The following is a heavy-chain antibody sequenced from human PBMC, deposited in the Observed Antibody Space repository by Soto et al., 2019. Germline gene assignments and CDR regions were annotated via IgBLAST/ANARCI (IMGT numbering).Heavy chain of an antibody. V-gene: IGHV4-34*01. CDR1: GGSFSGYY. CDR3: ARGSLATYFDY. J-gene: IGHJ4*02. CDR2: INHSGST. Sequence: PSETLSLTCAVYGGSFSGYYWSWIRQPPGKGLEWIGEINHSGSTNYNPSLKSRVTISVDTSKNQFSLKLSSVTAAYPAVYYCARGSLATYFDYWGQGTLVTVSS.